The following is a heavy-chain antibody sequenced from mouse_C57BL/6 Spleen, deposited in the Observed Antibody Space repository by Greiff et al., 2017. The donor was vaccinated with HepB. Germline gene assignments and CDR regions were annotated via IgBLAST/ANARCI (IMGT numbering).Heavy chain of an antibody. J-gene: IGHJ2*01. D-gene: IGHD1-1*01. V-gene: IGHV1-64*01. CDR3: AREGSSGYYFDY. CDR1: GYTFTSYW. Sequence: VQLQQPGAELVKPGASVKLSCKASGYTFTSYWMHWVKQRPGQGLEWIGMIHPNSGSTNYNEKFKSKATLTVDKSSSTAYMQLSSLTSEDSAVYYCAREGSSGYYFDYWGQGTTLTVSS. CDR2: IHPNSGST.